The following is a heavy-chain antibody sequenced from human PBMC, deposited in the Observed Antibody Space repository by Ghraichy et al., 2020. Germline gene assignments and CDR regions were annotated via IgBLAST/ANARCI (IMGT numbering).Heavy chain of an antibody. Sequence: SETLSLTCTVSGGSIKSSNYYWAWIRQPPGKGLEWIGSIHHSGSTYYNPSLRNRVTISVDTSKNEFSLKLSSVTAAETALYSCAVSFVVIRYFDLWGRGTLVTVSS. J-gene: IGHJ2*01. CDR3: AVSFVVIRYFDL. CDR1: GGSIKSSNYY. D-gene: IGHD2-21*01. CDR2: IHHSGST. V-gene: IGHV4-39*01.